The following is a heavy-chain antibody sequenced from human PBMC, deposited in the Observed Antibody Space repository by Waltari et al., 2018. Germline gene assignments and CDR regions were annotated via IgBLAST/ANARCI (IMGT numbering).Heavy chain of an antibody. D-gene: IGHD2-15*01. CDR2: IYWDNDK. V-gene: IGHV2-5*02. CDR3: AHSRTYAGKWGWGDLDY. Sequence: QITLKESGPTLVKPTQTLTLTCAFSGFSLTTNGVGVGWIRQPPEKALEWLAVIYWDNDKRYSPPLKNHLSIPKDTSKNQAFLTRTNVDPVDTATYFCAHSRTYAGKWGWGDLDYWGQGIFVTVSS. J-gene: IGHJ4*02. CDR1: GFSLTTNGVG.